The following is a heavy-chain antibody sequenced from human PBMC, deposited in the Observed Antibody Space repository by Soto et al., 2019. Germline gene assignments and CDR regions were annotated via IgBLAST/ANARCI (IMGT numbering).Heavy chain of an antibody. CDR2: ITGSGGGT. CDR3: AKCYTHGIMPPPVGGNCYYYDMDV. Sequence: QTVGSLRLSCAASGFMFANYAMGWVRQAPGRGLEWVSAITGSGGGTYYADSVKGRVTVSRDNSKNTLYLQMHSLRVEDTAIVFCAKCYTHGIMPPPVGGNCYYYDMDVWGQGTTVTVSS. V-gene: IGHV3-23*01. D-gene: IGHD3-16*02. CDR1: GFMFANYA. J-gene: IGHJ6*02.